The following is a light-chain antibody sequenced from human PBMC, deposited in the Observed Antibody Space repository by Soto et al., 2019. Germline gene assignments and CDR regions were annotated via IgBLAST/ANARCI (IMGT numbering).Light chain of an antibody. Sequence: DIQMTQSPSTLSASVGDRVTITCRASQSISSWLAWYQQKPGKAPKLLIYDASSLESGVPSRFSGSGSGTEFTLTISSLQPDDFATYCCQQYNSYSPEWTFGEGTKVEIK. J-gene: IGKJ1*01. V-gene: IGKV1-5*01. CDR1: QSISSW. CDR3: QQYNSYSPEWT. CDR2: DAS.